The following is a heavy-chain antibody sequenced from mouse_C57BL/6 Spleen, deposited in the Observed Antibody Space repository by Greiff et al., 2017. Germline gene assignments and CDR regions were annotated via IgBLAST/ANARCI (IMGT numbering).Heavy chain of an antibody. CDR3: AITYYSNYGYSYYAMDY. CDR2: ILPGSGST. D-gene: IGHD2-5*01. J-gene: IGHJ4*01. V-gene: IGHV1-9*01. CDR1: GYTFTGYW. Sequence: VQLVESGAELMKPGASVKLSCKATGYTFTGYWIEWVKQRPGHGLEWIGEILPGSGSTNYNEKFKGKATFTADTSSNTAYMQLSSLTSEDSAVYYCAITYYSNYGYSYYAMDYWGQGTSVTVSS.